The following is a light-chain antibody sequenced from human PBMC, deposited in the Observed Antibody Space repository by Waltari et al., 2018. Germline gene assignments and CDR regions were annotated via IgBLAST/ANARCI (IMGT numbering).Light chain of an antibody. CDR3: QQGVILPLT. J-gene: IGKJ4*01. CDR1: ESVSNY. V-gene: IGKV3-11*01. CDR2: DTS. Sequence: EIVLTQSPVTLSLPAGERATLSCRARESVSNYLAWYQQKPGQSPTLLIYDTSKRATGIPGRFSGSGYGTDFTLTINNLEAEDFALYYCQQGVILPLTFGGGTKLEIK.